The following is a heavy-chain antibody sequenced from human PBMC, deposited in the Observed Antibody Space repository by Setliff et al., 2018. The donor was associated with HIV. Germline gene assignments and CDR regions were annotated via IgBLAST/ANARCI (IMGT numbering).Heavy chain of an antibody. D-gene: IGHD6-19*01. V-gene: IGHV3-48*03. J-gene: IGHJ4*02. Sequence: PGGSLRLSCAGSGFSFSSYEMNWVRQAPGKGLEWVSHISSTGNVMDYADFVKGRFTISRDNSKSTLFLQMNTLRAEDTAVYYCATDQQWLAQGWGGPHYWGQGTLVTVSS. CDR2: ISSTGNVM. CDR1: GFSFSSYE. CDR3: ATDQQWLAQGWGGPHY.